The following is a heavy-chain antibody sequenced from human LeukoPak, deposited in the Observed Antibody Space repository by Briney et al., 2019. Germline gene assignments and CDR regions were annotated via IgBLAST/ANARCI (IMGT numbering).Heavy chain of an antibody. D-gene: IGHD2-2*02. J-gene: IGHJ4*02. V-gene: IGHV5-51*01. CDR3: ARPYCSSTSCYNRFDY. CDR1: GYSFTSYW. Sequence: PGESLKISCKGSGYSFTSYWIGWVRQMPGKSLEWMGIIYPGDSDTRYSPSFQGQVTILADKSISTAYLQWSSLKASDTAMYYCARPYCSSTSCYNRFDYWGQGTLVTVSS. CDR2: IYPGDSDT.